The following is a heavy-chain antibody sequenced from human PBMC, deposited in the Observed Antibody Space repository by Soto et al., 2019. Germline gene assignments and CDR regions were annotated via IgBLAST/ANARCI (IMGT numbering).Heavy chain of an antibody. V-gene: IGHV3-15*01. J-gene: IGHJ4*02. Sequence: PGGSLRLSCAASGFTFSNAWMSWVRQAPGKGLEWVGRIKSKTDGGTTDYAAPVKGRFTISRDDSKNTLYLQMNSLKTEDTAVYYCTTSAEWATMIVVADGGYWGQGTLVTVSS. CDR2: IKSKTDGGTT. CDR3: TTSAEWATMIVVADGGY. D-gene: IGHD3-22*01. CDR1: GFTFSNAW.